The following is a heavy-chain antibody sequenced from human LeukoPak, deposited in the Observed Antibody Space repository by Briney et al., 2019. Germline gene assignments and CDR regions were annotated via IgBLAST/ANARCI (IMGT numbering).Heavy chain of an antibody. J-gene: IGHJ4*02. CDR2: IRSKAYGGTT. Sequence: GGSLRLSCAASGFIVSGDFMSWFRQAPGKGLEWVGFIRSKAYGGTTEYAASVKGRFTISRDDSKSIAYLQMNSLKTEDTAVYYCTRGPFDYWGQGTLVTVSS. CDR1: GFIVSGDF. V-gene: IGHV3-49*03. CDR3: TRGPFDY.